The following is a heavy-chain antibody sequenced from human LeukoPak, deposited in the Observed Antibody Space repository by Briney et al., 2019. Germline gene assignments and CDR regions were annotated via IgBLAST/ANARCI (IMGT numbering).Heavy chain of an antibody. J-gene: IGHJ4*02. CDR2: IYYSGNT. D-gene: IGHD4-11*01. CDR3: ARSEINDYMNY. V-gene: IGHV4-39*07. Sequence: SETLSLTCTVSGGSISSTSYYWGWIRQPPGKGLEWIGSIYYSGNTYYNPSLKSRVTISVDTSKNQFSLKMTSVTAADTAFYFCARSEINDYMNYWGQGMPVTVSS. CDR1: GGSISSTSYY.